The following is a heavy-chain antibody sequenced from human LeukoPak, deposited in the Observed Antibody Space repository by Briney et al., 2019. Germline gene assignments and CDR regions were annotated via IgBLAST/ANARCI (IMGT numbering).Heavy chain of an antibody. CDR1: GFTFSSYG. CDR2: ISWNSGSI. D-gene: IGHD6-19*01. CDR3: AKDKRSIAVAGTGYFDY. J-gene: IGHJ4*02. Sequence: GGTLRLSCAASGFTFSSYGMSWVRQAPGKGLEWVSGISWNSGSIGYADSVKGRFTISRDNAKNSLYPQMNSLRAEDMALYYCAKDKRSIAVAGTGYFDYWGQGTLVTVSS. V-gene: IGHV3-9*03.